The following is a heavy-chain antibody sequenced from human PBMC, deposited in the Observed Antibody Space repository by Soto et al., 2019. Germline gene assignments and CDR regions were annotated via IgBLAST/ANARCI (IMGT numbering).Heavy chain of an antibody. Sequence: NPSETLSLTCTVSGGSISSGDYYWSWIRQPPGKCLEWIGYIYYGGSTYYNPSLKSRVTISVDTSKNQFSLKLSSVTAADTAVYYCARDLGYYYDSSGYPYGMDVWGQGTTVTVYS. V-gene: IGHV4-30-4*01. J-gene: IGHJ6*02. D-gene: IGHD3-22*01. CDR1: GGSISSGDYY. CDR3: ARDLGYYYDSSGYPYGMDV. CDR2: IYYGGST.